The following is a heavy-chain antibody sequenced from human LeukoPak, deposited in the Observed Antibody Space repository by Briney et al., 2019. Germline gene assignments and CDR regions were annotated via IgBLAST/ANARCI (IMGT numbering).Heavy chain of an antibody. J-gene: IGHJ5*02. Sequence: PGRSLRLSCAASGFTFSSYAMHWVRQAPGKGLEWVANIKQDGSEKYYVDSVKGRFTISRDNAKNSLYLQMNSLRAEDTAVYYCARDKPGDYDSTLNWFDPWGQGTLVTVSS. CDR1: GFTFSSYA. CDR3: ARDKPGDYDSTLNWFDP. V-gene: IGHV3-7*03. D-gene: IGHD3-22*01. CDR2: IKQDGSEK.